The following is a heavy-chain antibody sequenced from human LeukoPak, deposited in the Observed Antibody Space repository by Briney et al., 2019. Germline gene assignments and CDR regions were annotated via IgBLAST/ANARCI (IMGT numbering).Heavy chain of an antibody. CDR3: ARLIAARTGNWFDP. CDR1: GYSFTNYG. D-gene: IGHD6-6*01. CDR2: ISGYNGNT. V-gene: IGHV1-18*01. Sequence: ASVKVSCKASGYSFTNYGITWVRQAPGQGLEWMGWISGYNGNTNYAQNLQGRVSMTTDTSTSTAYMELRSLRSDDTAVYYCARLIAARTGNWFDPWGQGTLVTVSS. J-gene: IGHJ5*02.